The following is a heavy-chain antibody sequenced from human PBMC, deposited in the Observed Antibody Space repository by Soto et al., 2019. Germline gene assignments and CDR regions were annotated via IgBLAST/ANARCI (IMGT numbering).Heavy chain of an antibody. CDR2: IYWNDDK. CDR1: GFSLSTGGVG. D-gene: IGHD2-15*01. J-gene: IGHJ5*02. Sequence: SGPTLVNPTQTLTLTCTFSGFSLSTGGVGVGWIRQPPGKALEWLALIYWNDDKRYSPSLKSRLTTTKDTSKNQVVLTMTNMDPVDTATYYCAHSSGSYCSGGSCYSWDWFDPWGQGTLVTVSS. V-gene: IGHV2-5*01. CDR3: AHSSGSYCSGGSCYSWDWFDP.